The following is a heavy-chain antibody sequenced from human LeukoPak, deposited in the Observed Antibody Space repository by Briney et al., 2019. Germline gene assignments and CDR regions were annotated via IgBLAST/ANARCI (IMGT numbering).Heavy chain of an antibody. V-gene: IGHV4-34*01. CDR1: GESFSGHY. Sequence: SETLSLTCAVYGESFSGHYWSWIRQSPGKGLEWIGEINDSGSTKYNSSLKSRVTVSVDTSKNQFSLKLSSVTAADTAVYYCARDRGYYSLGYFDLWGRGTLVTVSS. J-gene: IGHJ2*01. CDR2: INDSGST. CDR3: ARDRGYYSLGYFDL. D-gene: IGHD3-22*01.